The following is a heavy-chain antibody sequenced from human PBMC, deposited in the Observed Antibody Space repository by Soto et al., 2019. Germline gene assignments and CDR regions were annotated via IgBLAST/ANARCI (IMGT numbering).Heavy chain of an antibody. D-gene: IGHD3-22*01. CDR3: TRDLDTRGSAPISEF. CDR2: INRAGDDR. V-gene: IGHV3-7*03. CDR1: GFTFGADW. Sequence: EVQLMESGGGLVQPGGSLRLSCAGSGFTFGADWMSWFRQAPGNGLEWVANINRAGDDRYYVDSVKGRFTISRDNARNSLYLQMNSLRAEDTAVYYCTRDLDTRGSAPISEFWGQGTLVIVSS. J-gene: IGHJ4*02.